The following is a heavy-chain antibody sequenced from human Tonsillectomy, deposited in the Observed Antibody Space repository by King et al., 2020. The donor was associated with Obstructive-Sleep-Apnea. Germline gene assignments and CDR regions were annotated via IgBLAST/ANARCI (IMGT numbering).Heavy chain of an antibody. CDR3: AKGPAQQLVPNYFDY. Sequence: VQLVESGGGLVQPGRSLRLSCAASGITFSSYAMTWVRQAPGKGLEWVSVIGGSGASTYYADSVKGRFTISRDNSKNTLYLQMNNLRAEDTAVYYCAKGPAQQLVPNYFDYWGQGTLVTVSS. J-gene: IGHJ4*02. CDR1: GITFSSYA. CDR2: IGGSGAST. D-gene: IGHD6-13*01. V-gene: IGHV3-23*04.